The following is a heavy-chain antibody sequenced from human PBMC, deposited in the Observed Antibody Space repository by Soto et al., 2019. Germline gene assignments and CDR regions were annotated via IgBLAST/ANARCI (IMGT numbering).Heavy chain of an antibody. CDR1: GFSFSSYA. V-gene: IGHV3-30*18. CDR3: AKELAYGDFWRGLEY. Sequence: QVQLVESGGGGVQPGRSLRLSCAASGFSFSSYAMHWVRQAPGKGLEWVAIISHDGNIKRYADFVEGRFIVFRDNSNNNLLLQMESLKTDGTAVYYCAKELAYGDFWRGLEYWGQGTLVTVAS. J-gene: IGHJ4*02. CDR2: ISHDGNIK. D-gene: IGHD3-3*01.